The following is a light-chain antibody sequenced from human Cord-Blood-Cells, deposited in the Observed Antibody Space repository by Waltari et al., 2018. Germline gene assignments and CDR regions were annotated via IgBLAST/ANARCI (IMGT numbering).Light chain of an antibody. CDR1: KLGDKY. J-gene: IGLJ2*01. CDR2: QDS. V-gene: IGLV3-1*01. Sequence: SYELTQPPSVSVSPGQTANITCSGDKLGDKYACWYQQKPGQSPVLAIYQDSKRPSGIPERFSGSNSGNTATLTISGTQAMDEADYYCQAWDSSVVFGGGTKLTVL. CDR3: QAWDSSVV.